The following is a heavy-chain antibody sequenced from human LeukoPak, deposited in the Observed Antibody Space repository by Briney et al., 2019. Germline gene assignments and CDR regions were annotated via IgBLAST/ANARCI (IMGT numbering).Heavy chain of an antibody. CDR1: GYTFTSYA. CDR3: ARGSPTHFYGSGTFYKSRGQLNT. J-gene: IGHJ3*01. CDR2: INAGNGNT. D-gene: IGHD3-10*01. V-gene: IGHV1-3*03. Sequence: ASVKVSCKASGYTFTSYAMHWVRQAPGQRLEWMGWINAGNGNTKYSQEFQGRVTITRDTSASTAYMELSSLRSEDMAVYYCARGSPTHFYGSGTFYKSRGQLNTWGQGTMVTVSS.